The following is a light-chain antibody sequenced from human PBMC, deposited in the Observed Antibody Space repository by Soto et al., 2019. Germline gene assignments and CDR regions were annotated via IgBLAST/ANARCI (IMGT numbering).Light chain of an antibody. J-gene: IGLJ1*01. CDR1: SSDVGGYNY. V-gene: IGLV2-8*01. CDR2: EVY. CDR3: SSYVGTNSYV. Sequence: QSVLNQPPSASGSPGQSVTISCTGTSSDVGGYNYVSWYQHHPGKAPKLIIYEVYKRPSGVPDRFSGSKSGNTAALTVSGLQAEDEADYYCSSYVGTNSYVFGTGTKVPVL.